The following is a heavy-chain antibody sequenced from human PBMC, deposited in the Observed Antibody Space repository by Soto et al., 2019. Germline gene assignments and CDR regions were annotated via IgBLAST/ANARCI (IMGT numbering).Heavy chain of an antibody. D-gene: IGHD6-13*01. V-gene: IGHV4-59*01. CDR2: IYYSGST. CDR1: GGSISSYY. Sequence: SETLTLTCTVSGGSISSYYWSWIRQPPGKGLEWIGYIYYSGSTNYNPSLKSRVTISVDTSKNQFSLKLSSVTAADTAVYYCARDSSSWYDYGMDVWGQGTTVTVS. J-gene: IGHJ6*02. CDR3: ARDSSSWYDYGMDV.